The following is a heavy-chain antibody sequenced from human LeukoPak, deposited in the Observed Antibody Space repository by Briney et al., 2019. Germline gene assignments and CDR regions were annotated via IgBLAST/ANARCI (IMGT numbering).Heavy chain of an antibody. CDR1: GGSVSSSNW. J-gene: IGHJ3*02. V-gene: IGHV4-4*02. Sequence: SGTLSLTCAVSGGSVSSSNWWSWVRQPPGKGLEWIGEIYHSGRTNYNPSLKSRVTISVDKSKNQFSLKLSSVAAADTAVYYCARDSSSSWYRGAFDIWGQGTMVTVSS. CDR3: ARDSSSSWYRGAFDI. D-gene: IGHD6-13*01. CDR2: IYHSGRT.